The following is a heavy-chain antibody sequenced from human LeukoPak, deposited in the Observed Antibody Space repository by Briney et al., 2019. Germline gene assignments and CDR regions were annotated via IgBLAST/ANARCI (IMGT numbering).Heavy chain of an antibody. CDR3: ARRYYDSGSYYFDY. V-gene: IGHV5-51*01. CDR2: IYPGDSDT. CDR1: GYSFTSYW. Sequence: PGESLKISCKGSGYSFTSYWIGWLRQMPGKGLEWMGIIYPGDSDTRYSPSFQGQVTISADKSISTAYLQWSSLTASDTATYYCARRYYDSGSYYFDYWGQGTLVTVSS. J-gene: IGHJ4*02. D-gene: IGHD3-10*01.